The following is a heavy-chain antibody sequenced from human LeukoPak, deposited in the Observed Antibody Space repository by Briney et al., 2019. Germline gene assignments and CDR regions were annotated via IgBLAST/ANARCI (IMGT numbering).Heavy chain of an antibody. Sequence: SETLSLTCTVSGDSISGYYWSWIRQPAGKGLEWIGRIYTSRSTKYNPSFQGRVTMSLDTSKNQFSLRLSSVTAADTAIYYCAKYKFGSDYFSNWGQGTLVTVSS. CDR3: AKYKFGSDYFSN. D-gene: IGHD2/OR15-2a*01. CDR1: GDSISGYY. J-gene: IGHJ4*02. CDR2: IYTSRST. V-gene: IGHV4-4*07.